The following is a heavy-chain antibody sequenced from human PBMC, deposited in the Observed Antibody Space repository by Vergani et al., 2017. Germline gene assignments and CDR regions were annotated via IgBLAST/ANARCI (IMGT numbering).Heavy chain of an antibody. CDR3: ARGLELLWFGGPPYGMDV. V-gene: IGHV4-34*01. Sequence: QVQLQQWGAGLLKPSETLSLTCAVYGGSFSGYYWSWIRQPPGKGLEWIGEINHSGSTNYNPSLQSRVTISVDTSKNQFSLKLSSVTAADTAGYYGARGLELLWFGGPPYGMDVWGQGTTVTVSS. D-gene: IGHD3-10*01. J-gene: IGHJ6*02. CDR1: GGSFSGYY. CDR2: INHSGST.